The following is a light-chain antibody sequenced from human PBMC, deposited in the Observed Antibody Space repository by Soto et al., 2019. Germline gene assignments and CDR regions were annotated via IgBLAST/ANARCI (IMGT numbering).Light chain of an antibody. CDR1: QSVDSNY. V-gene: IGKV3D-7*01. CDR2: GAS. Sequence: ETVMTQSPATLSVSPGERATLSCRASQSVDSNYLSWYQQKPGQAPRLIISGASTRATGTPARFSGSGSGTDFTLTISSLQPEDFAVYYCQQDYNLPFTFGQGTRLEI. J-gene: IGKJ5*01. CDR3: QQDYNLPFT.